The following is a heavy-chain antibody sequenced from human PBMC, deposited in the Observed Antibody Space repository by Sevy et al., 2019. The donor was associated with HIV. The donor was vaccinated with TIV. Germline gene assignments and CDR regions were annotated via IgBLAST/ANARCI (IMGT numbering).Heavy chain of an antibody. CDR1: GFSFKNVW. CDR2: AKRKSDGGSI. Sequence: GGSLRLSCAGPGFSFKNVWMTWVRQTPGKGLEWVGHAKRKSDGGSIDYGSPVNGRFTISRDDSKDMLYLQMSSLKTEDTGVYYCATVLGAGAAGAFEIWGQGTMVTVSS. J-gene: IGHJ3*02. CDR3: ATVLGAGAAGAFEI. D-gene: IGHD1-26*01. V-gene: IGHV3-15*01.